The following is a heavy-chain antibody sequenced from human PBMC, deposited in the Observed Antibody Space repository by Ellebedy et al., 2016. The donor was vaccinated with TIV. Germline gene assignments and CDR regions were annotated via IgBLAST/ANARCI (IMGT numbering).Heavy chain of an antibody. CDR2: IRFDGNSA. CDR1: GFTFSNSG. Sequence: GESLKISCAASGFTFSNSGMNWVRQAPGKGLEWVAFIRFDGNSANYADSAKGRFTISRDSSQNTLYLQMNSLRAEDTALYYCAKDRNNYGGAPYNGLDIWGQGTTVTVSS. V-gene: IGHV3-30*02. J-gene: IGHJ6*02. D-gene: IGHD1/OR15-1a*01. CDR3: AKDRNNYGGAPYNGLDI.